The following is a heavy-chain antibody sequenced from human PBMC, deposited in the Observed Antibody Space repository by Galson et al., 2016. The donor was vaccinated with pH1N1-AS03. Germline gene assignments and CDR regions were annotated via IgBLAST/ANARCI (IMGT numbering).Heavy chain of an antibody. J-gene: IGHJ5*02. CDR3: VVFTPGYRSGGGSVDH. CDR1: GGSIRNSADY. D-gene: IGHD5-18*01. Sequence: SETLSLTCTVSGGSIRNSADYWGWIRQPPGKGLEWTGNIYYTGTPFYNPSLNSRVTISVDTSVNHFSLRLTSVTAAVTASYDCVVFTPGYRSGGGSVDHGGQGTLVAVSS. V-gene: IGHV4-39*07. CDR2: IYYTGTP.